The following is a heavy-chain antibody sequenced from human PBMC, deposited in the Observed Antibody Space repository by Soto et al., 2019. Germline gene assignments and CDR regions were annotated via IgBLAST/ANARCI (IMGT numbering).Heavy chain of an antibody. CDR3: AKDRVGSSSSLVKDWFDP. CDR1: GFKSVDYA. CDR2: ISGTGART. D-gene: IGHD6-6*01. Sequence: PGGSLRLSCAASGFKSVDYAMGWVRQAPGKGLEWVAAISGTGARTFYDDSVKGRFTTSRDNSRSTLYLQMNSLRAEDTAVYHCAKDRVGSSSSLVKDWFDPWGQGTLVTVS. V-gene: IGHV3-23*01. J-gene: IGHJ5*02.